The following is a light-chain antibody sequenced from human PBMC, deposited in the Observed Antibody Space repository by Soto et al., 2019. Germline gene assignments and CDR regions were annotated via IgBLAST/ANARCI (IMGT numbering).Light chain of an antibody. V-gene: IGLV1-44*01. Sequence: QLVLTQPPSASGTPGQRVTISCSGSSSNIGSNTVNWYQQLPGTAPKLVIYNNNQRPSGVPDRFSGSKSGTSASLAISGLHSEDEADYYCVAWDDSLNGYVVFGGGTKLTVL. CDR3: VAWDDSLNGYVV. CDR1: SSNIGSNT. J-gene: IGLJ2*01. CDR2: NNN.